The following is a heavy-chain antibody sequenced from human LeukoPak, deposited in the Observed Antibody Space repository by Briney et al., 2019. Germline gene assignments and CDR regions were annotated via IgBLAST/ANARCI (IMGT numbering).Heavy chain of an antibody. D-gene: IGHD5-24*01. CDR1: GGSFSGYY. J-gene: IGHJ3*02. V-gene: IGHV4-34*01. CDR3: ARGMRWLQFRSVAFDI. CDR2: INHSGST. Sequence: PSETLSLTCAVYGGSFSGYYWSWIRQPPGKGLEWIGEINHSGSTNYNPSLKSRVTISVDTSKNQFSLKLSSVTAADTAVYYCARGMRWLQFRSVAFDIWGQGTMVTVSS.